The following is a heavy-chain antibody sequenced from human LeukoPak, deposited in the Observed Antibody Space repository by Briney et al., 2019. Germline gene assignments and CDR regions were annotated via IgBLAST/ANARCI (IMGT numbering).Heavy chain of an antibody. CDR2: INPSGGST. J-gene: IGHJ6*02. D-gene: IGHD3-3*01. CDR1: GYTFTSYY. CDR3: ARGRGITIFGVGQYGMDV. Sequence: ASVKVSCKASGYTFTSYYMHWVRQAPGQGLEWMGIINPSGGSTSYAQKFQGRVTMTRDTSTSTVYMELSSLRSEDTAVYYCARGRGITIFGVGQYGMDVWGQGTMVTVSS. V-gene: IGHV1-46*01.